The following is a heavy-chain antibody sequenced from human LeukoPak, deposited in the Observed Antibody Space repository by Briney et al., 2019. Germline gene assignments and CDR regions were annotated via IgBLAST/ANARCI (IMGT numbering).Heavy chain of an antibody. D-gene: IGHD6-13*01. Sequence: SETLSLTCAVSGGSISSSNWWCWVRQPPGKGLEWIGEIYHSGSTNYNPSLKSRVTISVDKSKNQFSLKLSSVTAADTAVYYCARDKKVAAAGRRPYYYYGMDVWGQGTTVTVSS. CDR3: ARDKKVAAAGRRPYYYYGMDV. V-gene: IGHV4-4*02. CDR2: IYHSGST. J-gene: IGHJ6*02. CDR1: GGSISSSNW.